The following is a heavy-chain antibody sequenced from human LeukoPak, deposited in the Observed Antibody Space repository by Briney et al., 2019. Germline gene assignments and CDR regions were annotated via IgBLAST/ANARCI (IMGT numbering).Heavy chain of an antibody. CDR2: INSDGSTT. Sequence: GGSLRLSCAASGFTFSNYWMHWVRQAPGKGLVWVSRINSDGSTTNYADSVKGRFTISRDNAKNTLFLQMNSLRAEDTAVYYCASHQNVPSYYYYYVMDVWGQGTTVTVSS. CDR3: ASHQNVPSYYYYYVMDV. J-gene: IGHJ6*02. D-gene: IGHD2-2*01. CDR1: GFTFSNYW. V-gene: IGHV3-74*01.